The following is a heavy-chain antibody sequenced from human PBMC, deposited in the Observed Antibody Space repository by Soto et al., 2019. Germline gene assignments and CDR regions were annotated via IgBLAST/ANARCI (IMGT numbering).Heavy chain of an antibody. J-gene: IGHJ6*02. D-gene: IGHD3-3*01. CDR2: ISWNSGSI. CDR1: GFTFDDYA. Sequence: GGSLRLSCAASGFTFDDYAMHWVRQAPGKGLEWVSGISWNSGSIGYADSVKGRFTISRDNAKNSLYLQMNSLRAEDTALYYCARDRISYGMDVWGQGTTVTVSS. V-gene: IGHV3-9*01. CDR3: ARDRISYGMDV.